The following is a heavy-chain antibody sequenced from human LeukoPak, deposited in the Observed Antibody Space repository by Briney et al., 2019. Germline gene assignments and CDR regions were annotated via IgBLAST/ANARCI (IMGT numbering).Heavy chain of an antibody. Sequence: SGPTLVNPTQTLTLTCTFSGFSLSTTGVGVGWIRQPPGKAPEWLAHVYWDDDKRYSPSLKTRLTITKDTSKNQVVLTMTNMDPVDTATYFCARPYFFGSGLYFDYWGQGSLVTVSS. CDR1: GFSLSTTGVG. J-gene: IGHJ4*02. D-gene: IGHD3-10*01. CDR2: VYWDDDK. CDR3: ARPYFFGSGLYFDY. V-gene: IGHV2-5*02.